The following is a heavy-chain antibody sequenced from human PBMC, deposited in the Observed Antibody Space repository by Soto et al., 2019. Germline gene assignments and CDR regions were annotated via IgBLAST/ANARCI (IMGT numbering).Heavy chain of an antibody. Sequence: EVQLLESGGGLVQPGGSLRLSCAASGFTFNNYGMSWVRQAPGKGLEWVSAISGNGGSTRYADSVKGRFTISRDNSKNTLFLQMNSLGAEDTAVYYCAKNAQVGQFYWYFDLWGRGTLVTVSS. CDR3: AKNAQVGQFYWYFDL. J-gene: IGHJ2*01. CDR1: GFTFNNYG. V-gene: IGHV3-23*01. CDR2: ISGNGGST.